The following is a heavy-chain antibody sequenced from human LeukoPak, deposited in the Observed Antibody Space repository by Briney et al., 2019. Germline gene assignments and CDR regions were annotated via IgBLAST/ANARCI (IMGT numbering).Heavy chain of an antibody. Sequence: SETLSLTCTVSGGSISNYYWSWIRLPAGKGLEWIGRIYSSGTTIYNPSLKSRVTMSVDTSKNQFSLKLSSVTAADTAVYFCASGSSGYDPWGQGTLVTVSS. CDR3: ASGSSGYDP. J-gene: IGHJ5*02. V-gene: IGHV4-4*07. CDR2: IYSSGTT. CDR1: GGSISNYY. D-gene: IGHD5-12*01.